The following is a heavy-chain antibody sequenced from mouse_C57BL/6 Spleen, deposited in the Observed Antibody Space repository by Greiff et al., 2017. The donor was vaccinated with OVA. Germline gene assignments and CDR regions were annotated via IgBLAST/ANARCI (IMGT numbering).Heavy chain of an antibody. V-gene: IGHV5-4*01. J-gene: IGHJ2*01. Sequence: EVKVVESGGGLVKPGGSLKLSCAASGFTFSSYAMSWVRQTPEKRLEWVATISDGGSYTYYPDNVKGRFTISRDNAKNNLYLQMSHLKAEDTAMYYCARETAQANYFDYWGQGTTLTVSS. D-gene: IGHD3-2*02. CDR3: ARETAQANYFDY. CDR1: GFTFSSYA. CDR2: ISDGGSYT.